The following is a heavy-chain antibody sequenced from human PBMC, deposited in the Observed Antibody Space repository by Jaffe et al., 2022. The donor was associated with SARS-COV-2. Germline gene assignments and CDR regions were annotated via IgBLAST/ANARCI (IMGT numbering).Heavy chain of an antibody. J-gene: IGHJ4*02. D-gene: IGHD2-8*01. CDR3: ARVAGYCTNGVCYIGEVHFDY. V-gene: IGHV3-48*03. CDR1: GFTFSSYE. Sequence: EVQLVESGGGLVQPGGSLRLSCAASGFTFSSYEMNWVRQAPGKGLEWVSYISSSGSTIYYADSVKGRFTISRDNAKNSLYLQMNSLRAEDTAVYYCARVAGYCTNGVCYIGEVHFDYWGQGTLVTVSS. CDR2: ISSSGSTI.